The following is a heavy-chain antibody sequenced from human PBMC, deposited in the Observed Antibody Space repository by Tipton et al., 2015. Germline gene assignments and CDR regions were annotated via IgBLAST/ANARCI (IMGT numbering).Heavy chain of an antibody. Sequence: SLRLSCVASGFNFETYAMHWVRQAPGKGLEWVSGISWNSGSLGYVDSVKGRFTISRDNSKNTLYLQMNSLRAEDTAVYYCAREDDSSPAYWGQGTLVTVSS. CDR2: ISWNSGSL. D-gene: IGHD3-22*01. CDR1: GFNFETYA. V-gene: IGHV3-9*01. J-gene: IGHJ4*02. CDR3: AREDDSSPAY.